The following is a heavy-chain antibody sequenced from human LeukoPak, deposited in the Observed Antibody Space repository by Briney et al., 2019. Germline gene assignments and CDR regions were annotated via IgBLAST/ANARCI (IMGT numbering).Heavy chain of an antibody. Sequence: SVKVSCKASGGTFSSYAISWVRHAPGQGLEWMGGIIPIFGTASYAQKFQGRVTITADESTSTAYMELSSLRSEDTAVYYCASSETTVTTAWFFYGMDVWGQGTTVTVSS. CDR2: IIPIFGTA. D-gene: IGHD4-11*01. CDR3: ASSETTVTTAWFFYGMDV. J-gene: IGHJ6*02. CDR1: GGTFSSYA. V-gene: IGHV1-69*13.